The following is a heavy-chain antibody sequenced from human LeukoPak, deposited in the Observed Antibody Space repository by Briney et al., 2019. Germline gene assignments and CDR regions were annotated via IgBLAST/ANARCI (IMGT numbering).Heavy chain of an antibody. CDR2: INHSGST. CDR1: GGSFSGYY. Sequence: SETLSLTWAVDGGSFSGYYWGWIRQPPGKGLEWIGEINHSGSTNYNPSLKSRVTISVDTSKNQFSLKLSSVTAADTDVDYWATLPFDPWGQGTLVTVSS. V-gene: IGHV4-34*01. CDR3: ATLPFDP. J-gene: IGHJ5*02.